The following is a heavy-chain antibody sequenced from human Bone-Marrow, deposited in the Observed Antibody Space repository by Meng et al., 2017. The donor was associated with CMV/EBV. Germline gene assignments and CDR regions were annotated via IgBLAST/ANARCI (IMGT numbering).Heavy chain of an antibody. V-gene: IGHV4-59*01. Sequence: GSLRLSCTVSGGSISSYYWSWIRQPPGKVLEWIGYISYSGSTNYNPSLKSRVTISVDTSKNQFSLKLYSVTAADTAVYYCARRTTNYYWYFDRWGRGTLVTVSS. CDR1: GGSISSYY. D-gene: IGHD1-1*01. CDR3: ARRTTNYYWYFDR. J-gene: IGHJ2*01. CDR2: ISYSGST.